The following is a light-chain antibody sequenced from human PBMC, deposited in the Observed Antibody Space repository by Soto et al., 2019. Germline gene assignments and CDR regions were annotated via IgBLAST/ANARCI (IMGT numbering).Light chain of an antibody. CDR1: QSVSNN. V-gene: IGKV3D-15*01. CDR3: HQYNNWPPWT. Sequence: EMVLTQSPGTLSLSPGERATLSCRASQSVSNNYLAWYQQKPGQAPRLLIYGASNRATGIPDRFSASGSGTDFTLTISSLQSEDFAVYYCHQYNNWPPWTFGQGTKV. CDR2: GAS. J-gene: IGKJ1*01.